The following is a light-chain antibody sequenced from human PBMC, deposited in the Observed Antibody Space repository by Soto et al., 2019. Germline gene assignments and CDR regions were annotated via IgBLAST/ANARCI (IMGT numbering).Light chain of an antibody. CDR1: SSDVGGFNY. CDR2: EVT. CDR3: SSYAGSNNLV. V-gene: IGLV2-8*01. Sequence: QSVLTQPPSASGSPGQSVTISCTGTSSDVGGFNYVSWYQQHPDKGPKLMIYEVTKRPSGVPDRFSGSKSGNTASLTVSGLQAEDEAGYYCSSYAGSNNLVFGGGTKLTVL. J-gene: IGLJ2*01.